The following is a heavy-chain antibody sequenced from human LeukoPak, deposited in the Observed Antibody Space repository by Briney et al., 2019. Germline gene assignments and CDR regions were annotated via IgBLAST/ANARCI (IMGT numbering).Heavy chain of an antibody. D-gene: IGHD3-3*01. CDR3: AREIFWSGYYSNLHFDY. CDR1: GFTFTRYW. Sequence: GGSLRLSCAASGFTFTRYWMHWVRQAPGKGLVWVSRINTDGSSTAYADSVKGRFTISRDNAKNTVYLQMNSLRAEDTAVYYCAREIFWSGYYSNLHFDYWGQGTLVTVSS. J-gene: IGHJ4*02. CDR2: INTDGSST. V-gene: IGHV3-74*01.